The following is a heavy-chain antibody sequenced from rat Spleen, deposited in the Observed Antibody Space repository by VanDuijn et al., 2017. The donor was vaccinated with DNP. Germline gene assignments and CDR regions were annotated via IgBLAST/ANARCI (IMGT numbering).Heavy chain of an antibody. V-gene: IGHV4-2*01. CDR2: INKDSSTI. J-gene: IGHJ2*01. CDR3: AKGPNFGGYSDFFDY. D-gene: IGHD1-11*01. CDR1: GFNFNNYW. Sequence: EVKLVESGGGLVQPGRSLQLSCAASGFNFNNYWMGWVRQAPGKGLERIGEINKDSSTIIYSPSLKDKFSISRDNAQNTLYLQMNELGSEDTAVYYCAKGPNFGGYSDFFDYWGQGVMVTVSS.